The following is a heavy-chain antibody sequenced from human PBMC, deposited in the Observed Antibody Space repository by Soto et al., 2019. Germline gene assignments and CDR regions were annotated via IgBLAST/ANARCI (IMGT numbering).Heavy chain of an antibody. J-gene: IGHJ5*02. D-gene: IGHD3-22*01. CDR2: IIPIFGTA. V-gene: IGHV1-69*06. CDR1: GGTFSSYA. CDR3: ARSPNYDSSPKFNWFDP. Sequence: SVKVSCKASGGTFSSYAISWVRQAPGQGLEWMGGIIPIFGTANYAQKFQGRVTITADKSTSTAYMELSSLRSEDTAVYYCARSPNYDSSPKFNWFDPWGQGTLVTVSS.